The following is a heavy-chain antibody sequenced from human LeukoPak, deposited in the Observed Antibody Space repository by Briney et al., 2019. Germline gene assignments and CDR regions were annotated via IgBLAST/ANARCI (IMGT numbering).Heavy chain of an antibody. D-gene: IGHD4-17*01. CDR3: ARAPSFGDYGGDY. Sequence: ASVKVSCKASGYNFTNYGISWVRQAPGQGLEWMGWISAYGGDTNSAQKLQGRLTMTTDTSPSTAYLELRSLTSDDTAVYYCARAPSFGDYGGDYWGQGTLVTVSS. J-gene: IGHJ4*02. CDR2: ISAYGGDT. V-gene: IGHV1-18*01. CDR1: GYNFTNYG.